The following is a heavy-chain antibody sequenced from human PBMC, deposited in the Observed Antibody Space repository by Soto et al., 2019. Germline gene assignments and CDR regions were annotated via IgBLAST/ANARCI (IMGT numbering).Heavy chain of an antibody. CDR3: ARESVVRDYFDY. D-gene: IGHD2-15*01. J-gene: IGHJ4*02. CDR2: IYHSGST. V-gene: IGHV4-4*02. CDR1: GGSISSSNW. Sequence: QVQLQESGPGLVKPSGTLSLTCAVSGGSISSSNWWSWVRQPPGKGLEWIGEIYHSGSTNYNPSPKTLVTIPVDKSKNQFSLKLSSVTAADTAVYYCARESVVRDYFDYWGQGTLVTVSS.